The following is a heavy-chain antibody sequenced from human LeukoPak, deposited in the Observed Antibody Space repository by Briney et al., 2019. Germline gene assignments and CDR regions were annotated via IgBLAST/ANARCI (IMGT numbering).Heavy chain of an antibody. J-gene: IGHJ4*02. D-gene: IGHD1-1*01. CDR3: ARQSDTTLDY. Sequence: GGSLRLSCAASGFTFSNYAVHWVRQAPGKGLEWVAVRSYDGSNKDYADSVKGRFTISRDNSKNTLYLQMNSLRADDTAVYYCARQSDTTLDYWGQGTLVTVSS. V-gene: IGHV3-30-3*01. CDR2: RSYDGSNK. CDR1: GFTFSNYA.